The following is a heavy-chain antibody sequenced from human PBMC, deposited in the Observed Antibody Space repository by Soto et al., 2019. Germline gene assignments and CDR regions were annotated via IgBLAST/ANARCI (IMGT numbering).Heavy chain of an antibody. CDR1: GYTLTELS. D-gene: IGHD3-22*01. CDR2: FDPEDAEI. Sequence: ASVKVSCKVSGYTLTELSMHWVRQAPGKGLEWMGGFDPEDAEIIYAQKFQGRGTMTEDTSTDTAYMELSSLRSEDTAVYYCAGITMIVVGAYGMDVWGQGTTVT. J-gene: IGHJ6*02. CDR3: AGITMIVVGAYGMDV. V-gene: IGHV1-24*01.